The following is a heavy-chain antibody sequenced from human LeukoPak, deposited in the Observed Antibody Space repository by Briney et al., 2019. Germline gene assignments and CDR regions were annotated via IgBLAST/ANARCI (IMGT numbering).Heavy chain of an antibody. Sequence: PSETLSLTCTVSGYSISSGYYWGWIRQPPGKGLEWIGSIYYSGSTYYNPSLKSRVTISVDTSKNQFSLKLSSVTAADTAVYYCASHEGYMDVWGKGTTVTISS. CDR3: ASHEGYMDV. V-gene: IGHV4-38-2*02. CDR1: GYSISSGYY. J-gene: IGHJ6*03. CDR2: IYYSGST.